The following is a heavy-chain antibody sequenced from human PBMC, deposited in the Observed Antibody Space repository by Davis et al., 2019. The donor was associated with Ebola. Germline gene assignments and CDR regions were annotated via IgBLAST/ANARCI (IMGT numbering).Heavy chain of an antibody. CDR2: ITLGSDII. V-gene: IGHV3-23*01. Sequence: GESLKISCTASGFAFSGHAMNWVRQAPGRGLEWVSFITLGSDIIYYADSVEGRFTISRDNSKNTVYLQLNSLTDEDTAIYYCAKDRGFDVWRGVKYYFDNWGQGTLVTVSS. CDR1: GFAFSGHA. D-gene: IGHD3-3*01. CDR3: AKDRGFDVWRGVKYYFDN. J-gene: IGHJ4*02.